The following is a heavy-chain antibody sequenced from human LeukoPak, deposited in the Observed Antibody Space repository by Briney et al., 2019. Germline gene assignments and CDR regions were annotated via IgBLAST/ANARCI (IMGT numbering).Heavy chain of an antibody. Sequence: ASVKVSCKASGYTFTSYGISWVRQAPGQGLEWMGWICAYNGNTNYAQKLQGRVTMTTDTSTSTAYMELRSLRSDDTAVYYCARAEDSSGYVGFDYWGQGTLVTVSS. D-gene: IGHD3-22*01. CDR3: ARAEDSSGYVGFDY. CDR1: GYTFTSYG. J-gene: IGHJ4*02. CDR2: ICAYNGNT. V-gene: IGHV1-18*01.